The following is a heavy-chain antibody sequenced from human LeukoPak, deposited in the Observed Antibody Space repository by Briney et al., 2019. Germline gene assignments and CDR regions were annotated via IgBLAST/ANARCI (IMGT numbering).Heavy chain of an antibody. V-gene: IGHV1-2*02. CDR2: INPNSGGT. Sequence: ASVKVSCKASGYTFTGYYMHWVRQAPGQGLEWMGWINPNSGGTNYAQKFQGRVTMTRDTSISTAYMELSRLRSDDTAVYYCARAPTTVTHIDYWGQGTLVTVSS. J-gene: IGHJ4*02. CDR1: GYTFTGYY. D-gene: IGHD4-17*01. CDR3: ARAPTTVTHIDY.